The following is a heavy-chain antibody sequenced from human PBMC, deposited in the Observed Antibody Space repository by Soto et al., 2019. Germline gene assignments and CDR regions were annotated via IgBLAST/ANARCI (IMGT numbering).Heavy chain of an antibody. Sequence: QLQLQESGPGLVKPSETLSLTCTVSGGSISSSSYYWGWIRQPPGKGLEWIGTIYYSGSTYYNPSHKSRVTLSVDTSKTQLSLRLSSVTAADTAVYYCAYSPTVHYFDYWGQGTLVTVSS. CDR2: IYYSGST. CDR1: GGSISSSSYY. CDR3: AYSPTVHYFDY. J-gene: IGHJ4*02. V-gene: IGHV4-39*01. D-gene: IGHD4-17*01.